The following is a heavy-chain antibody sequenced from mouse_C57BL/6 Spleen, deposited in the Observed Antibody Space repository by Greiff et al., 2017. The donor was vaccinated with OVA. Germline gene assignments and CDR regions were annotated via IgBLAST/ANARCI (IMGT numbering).Heavy chain of an antibody. Sequence: EVKVVESGPGMVKPSQSLSLTCTVTGYSITSGYDWHWIRHFPGNKLEWMGYISYSGSTNYNPSLKSRISITHDTSKNHFFLKLNSVTTEDTATYYCAREGGYDYGGAWFAYWGQGTLVTVSA. D-gene: IGHD2-4*01. CDR2: ISYSGST. CDR3: AREGGYDYGGAWFAY. CDR1: GYSITSGYD. J-gene: IGHJ3*01. V-gene: IGHV3-1*01.